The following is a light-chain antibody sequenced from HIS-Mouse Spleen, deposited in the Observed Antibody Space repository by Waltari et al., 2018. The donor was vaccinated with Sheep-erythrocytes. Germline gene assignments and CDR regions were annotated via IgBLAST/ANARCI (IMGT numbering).Light chain of an antibody. Sequence: EIVLTQSPATLSLSPGERATLSCRASQSVSSYLAWYQQKPGQAPRLLLHDASTRATGIPARFSGSGSGTDFTLTISSLEPEDFAVYYCQQRSNWYTVGQGTKLEIK. CDR2: DAS. V-gene: IGKV3-11*01. CDR1: QSVSSY. CDR3: QQRSNWYT. J-gene: IGKJ2*01.